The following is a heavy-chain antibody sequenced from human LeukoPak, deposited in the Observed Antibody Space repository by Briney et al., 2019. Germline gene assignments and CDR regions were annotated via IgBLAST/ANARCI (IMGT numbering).Heavy chain of an antibody. Sequence: GGSLRLSCAASGFTFSSYGMHWVRQAPGKGLEWVAVIWYDGSNKYYADSVKGRFTISRDNSKNTLYLQMNSLRAEDTAVYYCARDHPRDSSGYYLSYYFDYWGQGTLVTVSS. CDR2: IWYDGSNK. J-gene: IGHJ4*02. CDR1: GFTFSSYG. V-gene: IGHV3-33*01. D-gene: IGHD3-22*01. CDR3: ARDHPRDSSGYYLSYYFDY.